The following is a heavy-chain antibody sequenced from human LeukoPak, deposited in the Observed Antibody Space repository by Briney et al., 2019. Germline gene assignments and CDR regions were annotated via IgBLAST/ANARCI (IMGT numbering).Heavy chain of an antibody. CDR2: IYGGGST. CDR1: VFTVSSNF. CDR3: AAGIVAAFGVFDY. D-gene: IGHD1-26*01. J-gene: IGHJ4*02. Sequence: PGGSLRLSCAASVFTVSSNFMSWVRQAPGKGLEWVSLIYGGGSTYYADSVKGRFTISRDNSKNTLYLQMNSLRAEDTAVYYCAAGIVAAFGVFDYWGQGTLVTVSS. V-gene: IGHV3-66*02.